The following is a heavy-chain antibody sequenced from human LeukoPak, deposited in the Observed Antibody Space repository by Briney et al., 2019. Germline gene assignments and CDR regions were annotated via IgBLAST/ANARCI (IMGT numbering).Heavy chain of an antibody. D-gene: IGHD5-24*01. J-gene: IGHJ4*02. CDR3: ARRGRDGYNYDY. CDR1: GGSIGSYY. Sequence: SETLSLTCTVSGGSIGSYYWSWIRQPPGKGLEWIGYIFYTGNTNYNPSLKSRVTISVDTSKNQFSLKLSSVTAADTAVYYCARRGRDGYNYDYWGQGTLVTVSS. CDR2: IFYTGNT. V-gene: IGHV4-59*08.